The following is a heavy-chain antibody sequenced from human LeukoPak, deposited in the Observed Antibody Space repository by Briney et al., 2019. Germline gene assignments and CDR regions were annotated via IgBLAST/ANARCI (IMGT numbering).Heavy chain of an antibody. V-gene: IGHV3-15*01. J-gene: IGHJ4*02. Sequence: GGSLRLSCAASGLTFSSSWMNWVRQAPGKGLEWIALIRSKIDGATTDYAAPVKGRFIISRDDSQNTLSLQLHSLKTEDTGIYFCTTGYHTPSHDGYWGQGTLVTVSS. D-gene: IGHD2-15*01. CDR3: TTGYHTPSHDGY. CDR1: GLTFSSSW. CDR2: IRSKIDGATT.